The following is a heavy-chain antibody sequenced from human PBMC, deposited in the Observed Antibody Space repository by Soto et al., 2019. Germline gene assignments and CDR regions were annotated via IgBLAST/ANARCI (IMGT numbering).Heavy chain of an antibody. Sequence: QLQLQESGSGLVKPSQTLSLTCAVSGGSISSGGYSWSWIRQPPGKGLEWIGYIYHSGSTYYNPSLKSRVTISVDRSKNQFSLKLSSVTAADTAVYFCASRRDGYNYYGYWGQGTLVTVSS. V-gene: IGHV4-30-2*01. CDR3: ASRRDGYNYYGY. J-gene: IGHJ4*02. CDR1: GGSISSGGYS. D-gene: IGHD5-12*01. CDR2: IYHSGST.